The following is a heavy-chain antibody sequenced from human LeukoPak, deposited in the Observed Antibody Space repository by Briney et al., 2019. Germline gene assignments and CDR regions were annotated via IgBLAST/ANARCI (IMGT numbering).Heavy chain of an antibody. CDR3: ARGWAEKRGYSGYDLGWWFDP. J-gene: IGHJ5*02. Sequence: ASVTVSCTASGYTFTSYGISWVRQAPGQGLEWMGWIGAYNGNTNYAQKLQGRVTMTTDTSTSTAYMELRSLRSDDTAVYYCARGWAEKRGYSGYDLGWWFDPWGQGTLVTVSS. CDR2: IGAYNGNT. V-gene: IGHV1-18*01. CDR1: GYTFTSYG. D-gene: IGHD5-12*01.